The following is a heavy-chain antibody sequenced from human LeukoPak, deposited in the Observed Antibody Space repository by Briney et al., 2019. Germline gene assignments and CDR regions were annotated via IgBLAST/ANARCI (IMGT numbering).Heavy chain of an antibody. D-gene: IGHD2-15*01. V-gene: IGHV3-30-3*01. Sequence: PGRSLRLSCAASGFTFSTFRMYWVRQAPGKGLEWVAVISYDGSNKYYADSVKGRFTISRDNSKNTLYLQMNSLRAEDTAVYYCASGDRPYCSGGSCSIDYWGQGTLVTVSS. CDR2: ISYDGSNK. CDR1: GFTFSTFR. J-gene: IGHJ4*02. CDR3: ASGDRPYCSGGSCSIDY.